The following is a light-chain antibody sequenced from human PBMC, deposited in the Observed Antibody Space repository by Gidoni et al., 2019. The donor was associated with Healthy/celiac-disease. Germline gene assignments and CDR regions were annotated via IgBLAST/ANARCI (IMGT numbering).Light chain of an antibody. CDR3: QKYNSAPPWT. CDR2: AAS. V-gene: IGKV1-27*01. CDR1: PGISNY. J-gene: IGKJ1*01. Sequence: DIQMTQSPSSLYASVGDRVTITCRARPGISNYLAWYQQKPGKVPKLLIYAASTLQSGVPSRFSGSGSGTDFTLTISSLQPEDVATYYCQKYNSAPPWTFGQGTKVEIK.